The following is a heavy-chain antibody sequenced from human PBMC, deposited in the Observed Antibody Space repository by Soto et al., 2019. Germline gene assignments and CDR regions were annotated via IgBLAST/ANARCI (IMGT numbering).Heavy chain of an antibody. CDR3: AKVGLGYCSSTSCHYYYYGMDV. D-gene: IGHD2-2*01. CDR2: IYSGGST. CDR1: GFTVSSNY. J-gene: IGHJ6*02. Sequence: GGSLRLSCAASGFTVSSNYMSWVRQAPGKGLEWVSVIYSGGSTYYADSVKGRFTISRDNSKNTLYLQMNSLRAEDTAVYYCAKVGLGYCSSTSCHYYYYGMDVWGQGTTVTVSS. V-gene: IGHV3-53*01.